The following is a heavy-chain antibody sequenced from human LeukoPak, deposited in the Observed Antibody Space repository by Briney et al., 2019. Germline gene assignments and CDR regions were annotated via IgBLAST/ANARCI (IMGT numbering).Heavy chain of an antibody. Sequence: ASVKVSCKASGYTFTSYDINWVRQATGQGLESMGWVNPNSGNTGYAQKFQGRVTMTRNTSISTAYMELTSLRSEDTAVYYCGMSSSGPGAYYFDYWGQGTLVTVSS. CDR3: GMSSSGPGAYYFDY. CDR1: GYTFTSYD. D-gene: IGHD6-19*01. CDR2: VNPNSGNT. V-gene: IGHV1-8*01. J-gene: IGHJ4*02.